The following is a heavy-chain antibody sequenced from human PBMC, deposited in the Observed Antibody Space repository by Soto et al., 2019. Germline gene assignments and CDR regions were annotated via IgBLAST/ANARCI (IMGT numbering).Heavy chain of an antibody. CDR3: ARGGPYYYYSSYWGAFHI. J-gene: IGHJ3*02. Sequence: QVQLVESGGGVVQPGRSLRLSCAASGFTFSTYAMHWVRQAPGKGLDWVAVISYDGSNKYYADSVKGRFTISRDNSKNTLYLQMNSLSAEYTSVYYCARGGPYYYYSSYWGAFHIWGQGTMVTVSS. CDR1: GFTFSTYA. D-gene: IGHD3-22*01. V-gene: IGHV3-30-3*01. CDR2: ISYDGSNK.